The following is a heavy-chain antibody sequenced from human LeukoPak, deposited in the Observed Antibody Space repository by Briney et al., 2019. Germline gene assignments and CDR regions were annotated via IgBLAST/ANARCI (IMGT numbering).Heavy chain of an antibody. J-gene: IGHJ6*03. D-gene: IGHD6-19*01. V-gene: IGHV4-59*12. CDR3: ARCIAVAGTGSRYYMDV. CDR2: IYYTGST. Sequence: SETLSLTCTVSGGSISSYNWSWIRQPPGKGLEWIGYIYYTGSTNYNPSLKSRVTMSVDTSKNQFSLKLSSVTAADTAVYYCARCIAVAGTGSRYYMDVWGKGTTVTISS. CDR1: GGSISSYN.